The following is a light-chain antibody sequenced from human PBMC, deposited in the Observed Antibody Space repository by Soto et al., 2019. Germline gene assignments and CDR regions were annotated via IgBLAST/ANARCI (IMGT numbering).Light chain of an antibody. CDR2: YKSDSYK. J-gene: IGLJ3*02. V-gene: IGLV5-45*01. CDR1: GGITVGAYW. CDR3: MIWHSSTWV. Sequence: QLVLTQPASLSASPGASASLTCTLRGGITVGAYWIYWFQQKTGSPPRYLLKYKSDSYKQQGSGVPSRFSGSKDGSADAGILLISGLQYDDEADFYRMIWHSSTWVFGAGTKLTVL.